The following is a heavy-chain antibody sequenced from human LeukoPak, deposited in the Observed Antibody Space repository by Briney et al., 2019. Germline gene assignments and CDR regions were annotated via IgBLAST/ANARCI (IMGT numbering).Heavy chain of an antibody. D-gene: IGHD5-18*01. V-gene: IGHV3-20*04. CDR1: GFTFDDYG. CDR3: ARDRIQLWLGHNWFDP. J-gene: IGHJ5*02. Sequence: GGSLRLSCAASGFTFDDYGMSWVRQAPGKGLEWVSGINWNGGSTGYADSVKGRFTISRDNAKNSLYLQMNSLRAEDTALYYCARDRIQLWLGHNWFDPWGQGTLVTVSS. CDR2: INWNGGST.